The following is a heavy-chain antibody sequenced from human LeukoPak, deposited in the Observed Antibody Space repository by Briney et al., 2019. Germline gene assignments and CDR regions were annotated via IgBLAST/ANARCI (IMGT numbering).Heavy chain of an antibody. CDR2: ISYDGSNK. J-gene: IGHJ4*02. CDR3: AKNPDADEYYFDY. V-gene: IGHV3-30*18. CDR1: GFTFSSYG. Sequence: GGSLRLSCAASGFTFSSYGMHWVRQAPGKGLEWVAVISYDGSNKYYADSVKGRFTISRDNSKNTLYLQMNSLRAKDTAVYYCAKNPDADEYYFDYWGQGTLVTVSS.